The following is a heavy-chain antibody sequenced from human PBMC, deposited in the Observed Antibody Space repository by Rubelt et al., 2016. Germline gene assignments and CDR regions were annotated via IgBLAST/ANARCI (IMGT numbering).Heavy chain of an antibody. CDR3: ARELKYYDIYRTGSIDY. V-gene: IGHV1-69*06. J-gene: IGHJ4*02. Sequence: SWVRQAPGQGLEWMGGIIPIFGTANYAQKFQGRVTITADKSTSTAYMELSSLRSEDTAVYYCARELKYYDIYRTGSIDYWGQGTLVTVSS. CDR2: IIPIFGTA. D-gene: IGHD3-9*01.